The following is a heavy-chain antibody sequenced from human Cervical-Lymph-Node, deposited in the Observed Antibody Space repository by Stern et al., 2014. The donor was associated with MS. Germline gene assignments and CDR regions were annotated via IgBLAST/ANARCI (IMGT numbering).Heavy chain of an antibody. D-gene: IGHD6-13*01. J-gene: IGHJ4*02. Sequence: QVQLMQSGAEVKEPGASVKVSCKASGYTFSEYYLHWVRQAPGQGLEWLGWFSPKSGGTSFAQKFQGRVTMTSDTSIATAYMELTRLRSDDTAVYYCARRVAAAGTHYYGLFGHWGQGTLVTVSS. CDR3: ARRVAAAGTHYYGLFGH. CDR2: FSPKSGGT. CDR1: GYTFSEYY. V-gene: IGHV1-2*02.